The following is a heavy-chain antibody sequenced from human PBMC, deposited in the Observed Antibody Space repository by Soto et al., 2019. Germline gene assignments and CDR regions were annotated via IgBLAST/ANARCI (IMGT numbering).Heavy chain of an antibody. V-gene: IGHV1-2*04. D-gene: IGHD3-3*01. J-gene: IGHJ6*02. CDR1: GYTFTGYY. CDR3: ALAAYYDFWSGPYYYYYGMDV. Sequence: ASVKVSCKASGYTFTGYYMHWVRQAPGQGLEWMGWINPNSGGTNYAQKFQGWVTMTRDTSISTAYMELSRLRSDDTAVYYCALAAYYDFWSGPYYYYYGMDVWGQGTTVTVYS. CDR2: INPNSGGT.